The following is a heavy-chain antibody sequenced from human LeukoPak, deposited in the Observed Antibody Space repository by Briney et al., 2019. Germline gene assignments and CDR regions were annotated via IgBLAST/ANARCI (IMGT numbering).Heavy chain of an antibody. Sequence: ASVKVSCKALGYTFTGYYMHWVRQAPGQGLEWMGWINPNSGGTNYAQKFQGRVTMTRDTSISTAYMELSRLRSDDTAVYYCARVTSVYCSGGSCYGYPVDYWGQGTLVTVSS. J-gene: IGHJ4*02. V-gene: IGHV1-2*02. D-gene: IGHD2-15*01. CDR3: ARVTSVYCSGGSCYGYPVDY. CDR2: INPNSGGT. CDR1: GYTFTGYY.